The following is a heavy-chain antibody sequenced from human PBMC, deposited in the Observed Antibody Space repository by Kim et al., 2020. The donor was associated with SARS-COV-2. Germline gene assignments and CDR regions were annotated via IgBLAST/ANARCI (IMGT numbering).Heavy chain of an antibody. CDR3: ARVGAPLWFGELFFFDY. Sequence: GGSLRLSCAASGFTFSSYAMHWVRQAPGKGLEWVAVISYDGSNKYYADSVKGRFTISRDNSKNTLYLQMNSLRAEDTAVYYCARVGAPLWFGELFFFDYWGQGTLVTVSS. V-gene: IGHV3-30*04. CDR1: GFTFSSYA. J-gene: IGHJ4*02. D-gene: IGHD3-10*01. CDR2: ISYDGSNK.